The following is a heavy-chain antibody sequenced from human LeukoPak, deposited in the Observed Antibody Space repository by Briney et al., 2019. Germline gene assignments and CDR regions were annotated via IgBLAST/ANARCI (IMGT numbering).Heavy chain of an antibody. CDR3: ADSAKSGSYSH. J-gene: IGHJ4*02. D-gene: IGHD1-26*01. CDR1: GFTFSSYS. V-gene: IGHV3-21*01. CDR2: ISSSSSYI. Sequence: GGSLRLSCAASGFTFSSYSMTWVRQAPGKGLEWVSSISSSSSYIYYADSVKGRFTISRDNAKNSLYLQMNSLRAEDTAVYYCADSAKSGSYSHWGQGTLVTVSS.